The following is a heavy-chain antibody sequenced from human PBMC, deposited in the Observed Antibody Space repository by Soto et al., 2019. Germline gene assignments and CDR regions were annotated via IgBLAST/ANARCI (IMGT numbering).Heavy chain of an antibody. J-gene: IGHJ5*02. CDR1: GASISTNHHN. CDR3: ARLPTSYPNWFDP. V-gene: IGHV4-39*01. CDR2: IHYRGDS. Sequence: QVQLQGSGPGLVRPSETLSLTCTVSGASISTNHHNWAWVRQPPGKGLEWMGNIHYRGDSDFNPSLGRRLSMSVDTSKNQFSLNLTSVTAAETAVYYCARLPTSYPNWFDPWGQGTLVTVSS. D-gene: IGHD3-16*02.